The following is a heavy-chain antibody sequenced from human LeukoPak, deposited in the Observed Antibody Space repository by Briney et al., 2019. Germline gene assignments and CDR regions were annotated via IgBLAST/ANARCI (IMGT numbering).Heavy chain of an antibody. CDR2: IYHTGCT. CDR3: ARAGWIITSGIDY. D-gene: IGHD3-10*01. CDR1: GYSISRGYY. V-gene: IGHV4-38-2*01. J-gene: IGHJ4*02. Sequence: SETLSLTCGVSGYSISRGYYWAWIRQPPGKGLEWIGTIYHTGCTYYTPSLGSRVTISVDTSKNEFSLNLNSVTAADTAVYYCARAGWIITSGIDYWGQGALVTVSS.